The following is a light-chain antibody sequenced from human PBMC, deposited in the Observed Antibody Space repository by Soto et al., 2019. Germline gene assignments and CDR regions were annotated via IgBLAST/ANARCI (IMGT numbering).Light chain of an antibody. J-gene: IGKJ1*01. CDR2: DTS. V-gene: IGKV3-11*01. CDR1: QSISSF. Sequence: EIAVTQSPATPSLSPGERATLSCRASQSISSFLAWYQQRPGQAPRLLIYDTSNRATGIPARFSGSGSGTDFTLTISSLEPEDFAVYYCQQYGSSPQTFGQGTKVDIK. CDR3: QQYGSSPQT.